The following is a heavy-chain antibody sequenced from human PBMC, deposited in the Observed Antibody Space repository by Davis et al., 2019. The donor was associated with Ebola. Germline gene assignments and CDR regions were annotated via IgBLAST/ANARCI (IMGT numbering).Heavy chain of an antibody. Sequence: SVTVSRQASLYTLTSYTISWLRQSPAQGLEWMGWISPHNGNTQYGQKFQGRATVTEDTSTETAYMELTSLKFEDTAIYYCVTSRWFDPWGQGTLVTVSS. D-gene: IGHD1-1*01. J-gene: IGHJ5*02. CDR2: ISPHNGNT. CDR3: VTSRWFDP. V-gene: IGHV1-18*04. CDR1: LYTLTSYT.